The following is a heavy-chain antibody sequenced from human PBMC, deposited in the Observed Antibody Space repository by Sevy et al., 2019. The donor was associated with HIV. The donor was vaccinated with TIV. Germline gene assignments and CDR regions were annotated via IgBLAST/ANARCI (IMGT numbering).Heavy chain of an antibody. Sequence: GGSLRLSCAASGFTFSSYRMNWVRQAPGKGLEWVANINRDGSEKYYLDSVKGRFTISRDNAKNSVSLQMNSLRAEDTAVYYCARVAIPATGTFDLYYFDYWGQGTLVTVSS. V-gene: IGHV3-7*04. CDR2: INRDGSEK. CDR1: GFTFSSYR. J-gene: IGHJ4*02. CDR3: ARVAIPATGTFDLYYFDY. D-gene: IGHD6-25*01.